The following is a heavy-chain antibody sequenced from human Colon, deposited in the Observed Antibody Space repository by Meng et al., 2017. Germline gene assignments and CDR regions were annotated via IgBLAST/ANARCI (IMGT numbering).Heavy chain of an antibody. CDR2: ISASGDTI. D-gene: IGHD5-18*01. J-gene: IGHJ4*02. V-gene: IGHV3-48*03. Sequence: GESLKISCAASGFSFSDYDMNWVRQAPGKGLECLSYISASGDTIYFAESLKGRITISRDNTKNSLYLQLNSLTAEDTAVYYRAREDWIQSTFYFDHWGQGTVVTVSS. CDR3: AREDWIQSTFYFDH. CDR1: GFSFSDYD.